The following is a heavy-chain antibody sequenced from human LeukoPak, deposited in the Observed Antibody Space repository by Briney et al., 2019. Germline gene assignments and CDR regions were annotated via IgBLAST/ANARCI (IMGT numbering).Heavy chain of an antibody. CDR3: ARHYYDSSGYPNPGAFEI. CDR2: IFYSEST. J-gene: IGHJ3*02. Sequence: ETLSLTCPVSGGSISTSNYYWGWVRPPPGTGLEWIGHIFYSESTYSSPSLRSRVTISLDTSRNQFSLKLSSVTTADTAVYYCARHYYDSSGYPNPGAFEIWGQGTMVTVSS. CDR1: GGSISTSNYY. V-gene: IGHV4-39*01. D-gene: IGHD3-22*01.